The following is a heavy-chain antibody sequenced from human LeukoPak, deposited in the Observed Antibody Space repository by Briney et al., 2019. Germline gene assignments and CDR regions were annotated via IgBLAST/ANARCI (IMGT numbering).Heavy chain of an antibody. Sequence: GGSLRLSCAPSGFTFSTYSMNWVRQAPGKGLEWVAYISSSSGTIYYADSVKGRLTISRDNAKNSLYLQMNSLRAEDTAVYYCARDRATIVRGVSYYFDYWGQGTLVTVSS. D-gene: IGHD3-10*01. CDR2: ISSSSGTI. V-gene: IGHV3-48*04. CDR1: GFTFSTYS. J-gene: IGHJ4*02. CDR3: ARDRATIVRGVSYYFDY.